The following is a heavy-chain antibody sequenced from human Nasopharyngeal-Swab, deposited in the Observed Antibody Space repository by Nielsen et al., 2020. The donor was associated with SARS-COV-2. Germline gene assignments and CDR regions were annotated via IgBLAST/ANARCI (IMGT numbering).Heavy chain of an antibody. CDR3: AKDLPITVGDYYGLDV. Sequence: GESLKISCAASGFTFSSYAMHWVRQAPGKGLEWVAVISFDGSTKYYADSVKGRFTISRDYSKNTLYLQMNSLRAEDTAVYHCAKDLPITVGDYYGLDVWGQGTTVTVSS. CDR2: ISFDGSTK. V-gene: IGHV3-30-3*01. D-gene: IGHD6-19*01. CDR1: GFTFSSYA. J-gene: IGHJ6*02.